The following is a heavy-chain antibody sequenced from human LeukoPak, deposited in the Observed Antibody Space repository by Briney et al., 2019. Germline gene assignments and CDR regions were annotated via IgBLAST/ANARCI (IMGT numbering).Heavy chain of an antibody. CDR2: IGASGDKT. Sequence: GGSLRLSCAASGLTFSSYGMSWVRQAPGAGLEWVSNIGASGDKTYYADSVKGRFTVSRDNSKNTLYLQMNNLRADDTALYYCAKDQVGQWPYYLANWGQGTQVTVSS. V-gene: IGHV3-23*01. D-gene: IGHD6-19*01. CDR1: GLTFSSYG. J-gene: IGHJ4*02. CDR3: AKDQVGQWPYYLAN.